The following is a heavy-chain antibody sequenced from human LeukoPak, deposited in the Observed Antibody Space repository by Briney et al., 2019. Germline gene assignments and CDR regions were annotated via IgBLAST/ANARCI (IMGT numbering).Heavy chain of an antibody. CDR1: GGSLSSSSYY. Sequence: PSETLSLTCTVSGGSLSSSSYYWGWIRQPPGKGLEWIGSIYYSGSTYYNPSLKSPVTISVDTSKNQFYLKLSSVTAADTAVYYCARHARSVWFGELLSVFDYWGQGTLVTVSS. J-gene: IGHJ4*02. CDR3: ARHARSVWFGELLSVFDY. D-gene: IGHD3-10*01. CDR2: IYYSGST. V-gene: IGHV4-39*01.